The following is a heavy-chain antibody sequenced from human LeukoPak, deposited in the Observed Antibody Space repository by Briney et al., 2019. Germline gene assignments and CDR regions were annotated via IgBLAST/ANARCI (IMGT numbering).Heavy chain of an antibody. D-gene: IGHD3-22*01. CDR2: ISGSGGST. Sequence: GGSLRLSCAASGFTFSSYAMSWVRQAPGKGLEWVSAISGSGGSTYYADSVKGRFTISRDKSKNTLYLQMNSLRVEDTALYYCAKSREDDSSGYHYSDFDYWGQGTLVTVSS. V-gene: IGHV3-23*01. CDR1: GFTFSSYA. CDR3: AKSREDDSSGYHYSDFDY. J-gene: IGHJ4*02.